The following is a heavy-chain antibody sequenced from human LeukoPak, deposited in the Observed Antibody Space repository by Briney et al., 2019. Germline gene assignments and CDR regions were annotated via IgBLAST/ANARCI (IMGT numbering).Heavy chain of an antibody. CDR2: IIPIFGTA. V-gene: IGHV1-69*05. J-gene: IGHJ4*02. CDR1: GGTFSSYA. D-gene: IGHD1-14*01. CDR3: ARDIGPRVDRGYFDY. Sequence: SVKVSCKASGGTFSSYAISWVRQAPGQGLEWMGGIIPIFGTANYAQKFQGRVTMTRDTSTSTVYMELSSLRSEDTAVYYCARDIGPRVDRGYFDYWGQGTLVTVSS.